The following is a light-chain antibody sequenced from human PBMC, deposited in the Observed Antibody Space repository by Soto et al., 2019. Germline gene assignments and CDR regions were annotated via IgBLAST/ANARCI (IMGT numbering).Light chain of an antibody. CDR1: QSVSSN. V-gene: IGKV3-15*01. CDR3: QQYNNWPET. Sequence: ERVMTQSPATLSVSPGERATLSCRASQSVSSNLAWYQQKPGQAPRLLIYGASTRATGIPARFSGSGSGTEFTLTISSLQSEDFAVYYCQQYNNWPETVGQGTKVEIK. J-gene: IGKJ1*01. CDR2: GAS.